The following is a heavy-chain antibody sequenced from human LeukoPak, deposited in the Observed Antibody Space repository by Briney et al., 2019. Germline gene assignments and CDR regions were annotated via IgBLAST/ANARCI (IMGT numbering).Heavy chain of an antibody. Sequence: GGSLRLSCAASGLTFSGYAMSWVRQTPGKGLEWVSTITESGDNTHYTESVKGRFTFSRDNSRNTMYLQMNSLRAEDTAIYYCATDYTPYVGASADWGQGTLVTVSS. V-gene: IGHV3-23*01. CDR2: ITESGDNT. CDR3: ATDYTPYVGASAD. J-gene: IGHJ4*02. D-gene: IGHD1-26*01. CDR1: GLTFSGYA.